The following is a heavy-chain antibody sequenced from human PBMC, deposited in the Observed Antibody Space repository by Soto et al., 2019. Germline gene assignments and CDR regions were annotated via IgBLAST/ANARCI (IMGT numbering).Heavy chain of an antibody. D-gene: IGHD1-20*01. V-gene: IGHV4-34*01. J-gene: IGHJ4*02. Sequence: QVQLQQSGAGLLKPSETLSLTCAVYGGSFSGYYWSWIRQPPGKGLEWIGEINHSGSTNYNPSLKSRVTISVDTSKNQFSLKLSSVTAADTAVYYCARVGENNWNDVVDYWGQGTLVTVSS. CDR1: GGSFSGYY. CDR3: ARVGENNWNDVVDY. CDR2: INHSGST.